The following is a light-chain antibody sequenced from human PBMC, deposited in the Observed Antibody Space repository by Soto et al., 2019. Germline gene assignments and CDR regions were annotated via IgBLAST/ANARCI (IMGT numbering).Light chain of an antibody. CDR3: SSYTVTSSVI. V-gene: IGLV2-14*03. J-gene: IGLJ2*01. CDR1: SSDIGAFNY. CDR2: DVT. Sequence: QSALTQPASVSGSPAQSITISCSGTSSDIGAFNYVSWYQHHPGKAPNVLIYDVTNRPSGISYRFSASKSGNTASLTISGLQPEDEAHYFCSSYTVTSSVIFGGGTKLTVL.